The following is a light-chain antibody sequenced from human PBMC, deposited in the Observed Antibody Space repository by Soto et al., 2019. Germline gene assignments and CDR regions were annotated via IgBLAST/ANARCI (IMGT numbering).Light chain of an antibody. J-gene: IGKJ2*01. CDR3: QHYGSPYT. CDR2: GAS. Sequence: EIVLTQSPGTLSLSPGERATLSCRASQSVSSSYLAWYQQKPGQAPRLLIYGASSRATGIPDRFSGSGSGTDFTLTISRLAPEYFAVYYCQHYGSPYTFGQGTKLEIK. V-gene: IGKV3-20*01. CDR1: QSVSSSY.